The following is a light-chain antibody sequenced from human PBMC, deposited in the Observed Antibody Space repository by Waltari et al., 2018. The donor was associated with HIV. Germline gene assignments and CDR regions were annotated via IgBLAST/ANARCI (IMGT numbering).Light chain of an antibody. CDR1: QSVSSN. CDR2: GAT. J-gene: IGKJ5*01. CDR3: QQYNKGPLGIT. V-gene: IGKV3-15*01. Sequence: EIVMTQSPATLSVSPGGRATLFCRASQSVSSNLSWYQQKPGQCPRLLIYGATTRATGFPARFGGSGSGTEFTLTISSLQSEDFGVYYCQQYNKGPLGITFGQGTRLEI.